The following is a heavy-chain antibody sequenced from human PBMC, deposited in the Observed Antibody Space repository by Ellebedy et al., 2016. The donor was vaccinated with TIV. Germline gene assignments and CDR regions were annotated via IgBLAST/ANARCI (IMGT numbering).Heavy chain of an antibody. J-gene: IGHJ6*03. Sequence: SETLSLXXAVYGGSFSGYYWNWIRQPAGKGLEWIGHIYTSGSTNYNPSLKSRVTMSVDTSKNQFSLKLSSVTAADTAVYYCARAAEYKSYYYYYMDVWGKGTTVTVSS. CDR1: GGSFSGYY. CDR2: IYTSGST. V-gene: IGHV4-59*10. CDR3: ARAAEYKSYYYYYMDV. D-gene: IGHD1-1*01.